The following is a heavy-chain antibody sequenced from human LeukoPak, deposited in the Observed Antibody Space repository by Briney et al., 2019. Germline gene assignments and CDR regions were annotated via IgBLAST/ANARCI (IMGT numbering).Heavy chain of an antibody. CDR3: ARATGTRIWFDP. CDR2: IYYSGST. V-gene: IGHV4-39*07. J-gene: IGHJ5*02. CDR1: GGSISSSSYY. D-gene: IGHD1-1*01. Sequence: PSETLSLTCTVSGGSISSSSYYWGWIRQPPGKGLEWIGSIYYSGSTYYNPSLKSRVTISVDTSKNQFSLKLSSVTAADTAVYYCARATGTRIWFDPWGQGALVTVSS.